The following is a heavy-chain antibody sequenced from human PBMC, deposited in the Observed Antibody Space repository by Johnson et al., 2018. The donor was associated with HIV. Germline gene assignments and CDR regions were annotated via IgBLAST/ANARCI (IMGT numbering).Heavy chain of an antibody. CDR2: INQDGTEK. J-gene: IGHJ3*02. Sequence: VQLVESGGGVVRPGRSLRLSCAASGFTFSSFTMHWVRQAPGKGLEWVANINQDGTEKYYADSMRGRFTISRDNTKNMLYLQMNSLRAEDTAVYYCARETVIAPYSGSYPTQAFDIWGQGTMVTVSS. D-gene: IGHD1-26*01. CDR3: ARETVIAPYSGSYPTQAFDI. CDR1: GFTFSSFT. V-gene: IGHV3-7*01.